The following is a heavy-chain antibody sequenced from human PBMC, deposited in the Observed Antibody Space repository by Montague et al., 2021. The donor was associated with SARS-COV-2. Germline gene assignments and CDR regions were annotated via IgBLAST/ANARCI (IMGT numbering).Heavy chain of an antibody. CDR1: GGSISSYY. V-gene: IGHV4-59*01. CDR2: IYYSGST. J-gene: IGHJ3*02. Sequence: SETVSLTCTVSGGSISSYYWSWIRQPPGKGLEWIGYIYYSGSTNYNPSLKSRVTISVDTSKNQFSLKLSSVTAADTAVYHCAREVRYYYDSSGPGAFDIWGQGTMVTVSS. D-gene: IGHD3-22*01. CDR3: AREVRYYYDSSGPGAFDI.